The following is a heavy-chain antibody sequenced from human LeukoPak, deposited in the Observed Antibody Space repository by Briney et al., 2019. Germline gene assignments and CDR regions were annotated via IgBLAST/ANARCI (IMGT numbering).Heavy chain of an antibody. CDR1: GYTFTSYD. CDR3: ARSVSYGDFDY. J-gene: IGHJ4*02. Sequence: GASVKVSCKASGYTFTSYDVNWVRQATGQGLEWMGWMNPNSGNTGYAQKFQGRVTITRNTSISTAYMQLSSLRSEDTAVYYCARSVSYGDFDYWGQGTLVSVSS. D-gene: IGHD4-17*01. V-gene: IGHV1-8*01. CDR2: MNPNSGNT.